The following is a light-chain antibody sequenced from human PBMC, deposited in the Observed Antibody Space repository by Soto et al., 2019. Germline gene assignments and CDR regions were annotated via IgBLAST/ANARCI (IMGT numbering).Light chain of an antibody. CDR2: EDS. CDR1: SSDVGSYNL. V-gene: IGLV2-23*02. CDR3: CSYAGSYTVI. Sequence: QSVLTQPACVSGSPGQSITISCTGTSSDVGSYNLVSWYQHHPGKAPKLMISEDSKRPSGISYRFSGSKSGNTASLTISGLQAEDEADYYCCSYAGSYTVIFGGGTKVTVL. J-gene: IGLJ2*01.